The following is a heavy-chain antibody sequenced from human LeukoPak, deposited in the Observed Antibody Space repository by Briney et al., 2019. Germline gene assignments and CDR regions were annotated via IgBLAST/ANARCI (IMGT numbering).Heavy chain of an antibody. Sequence: PGGSLRLSCAASGFTFSSYWMHWVRQAPGKGLVWVSRINSDGSSTSYADSVKGRFTISRDNAKNTLYLQMNSLRAEDTAVYYCALSSAAMLYYFDYWGQGTLVTVSS. CDR3: ALSSAAMLYYFDY. CDR1: GFTFSSYW. J-gene: IGHJ4*02. D-gene: IGHD2-2*01. V-gene: IGHV3-74*01. CDR2: INSDGSST.